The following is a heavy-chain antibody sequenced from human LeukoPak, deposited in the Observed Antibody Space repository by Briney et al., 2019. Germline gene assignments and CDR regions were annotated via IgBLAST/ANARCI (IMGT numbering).Heavy chain of an antibody. CDR3: ARVIYYYYYMDV. CDR2: ISSSSSYI. V-gene: IGHV3-21*01. CDR1: GFTFSSYS. Sequence: AGGSLRLSCAASGFTFSSYSMNWVRQAPGKGLEWVSSISSSSSYIYYADSVKGRFTISRDNAKNSLYLQMNSLRAEDTAVYYCARVIYYYYYMDVWGKGTTVTVSS. J-gene: IGHJ6*03.